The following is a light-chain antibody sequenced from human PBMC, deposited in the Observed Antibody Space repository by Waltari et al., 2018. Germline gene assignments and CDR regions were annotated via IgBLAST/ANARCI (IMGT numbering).Light chain of an antibody. CDR3: QHRDHWPPDAT. Sequence: EIVLTQSPGTRPSSPGERATLSCRARRSVSNTYLAWSQQKPGQAPRLLLYGTTTRATGIPARFSGSGSGTDFTLTISSLEAEDFAVYYCQHRDHWPPDATFGPGTKVDI. V-gene: IGKV3D-20*02. J-gene: IGKJ3*01. CDR1: RSVSNTY. CDR2: GTT.